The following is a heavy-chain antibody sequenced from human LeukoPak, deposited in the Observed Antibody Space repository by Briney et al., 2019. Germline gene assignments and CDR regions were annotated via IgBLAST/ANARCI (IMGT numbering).Heavy chain of an antibody. V-gene: IGHV4-59*01. CDR1: GGSISSYY. J-gene: IGHJ4*02. D-gene: IGHD1-26*01. CDR3: ARGYSGSYGRFDY. CDR2: IYYSGST. Sequence: SEALSLTCTVSGGSISSYYWSWIRQPPGKGLEWIGYIYYSGSTSYNPSLKSRVTISVDTSKNQFSLKLSSVTAADTAVYYCARGYSGSYGRFDYWGQGTLVTVSS.